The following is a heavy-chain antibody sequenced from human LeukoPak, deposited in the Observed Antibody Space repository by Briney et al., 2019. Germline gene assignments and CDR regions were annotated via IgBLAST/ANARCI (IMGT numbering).Heavy chain of an antibody. V-gene: IGHV4-34*01. CDR3: ARGGDYYDSSGYYHFDY. D-gene: IGHD3-22*01. Sequence: SETLSLTCAVSGGSFSGYYWSWIRQPPGKGLEWIGEINHSGSTNYNPSLKSRVTISVDTSKNQFSLKLSSVTAADTAVHYCARGGDYYDSSGYYHFDYWGQGTLVTVSS. CDR1: GGSFSGYY. CDR2: INHSGST. J-gene: IGHJ4*02.